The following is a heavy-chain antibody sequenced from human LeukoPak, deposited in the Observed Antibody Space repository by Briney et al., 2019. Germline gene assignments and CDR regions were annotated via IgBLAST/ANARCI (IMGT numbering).Heavy chain of an antibody. J-gene: IGHJ6*03. V-gene: IGHV1-18*01. D-gene: IGHD3-22*01. CDR1: GYTFTSYG. CDR2: ISAYNGNT. CDR3: ARGSGDSSGYYFGYYYYYYMDV. Sequence: ASVKVSCKASGYTFTSYGISWVRQAPGQGLEWMGWISAYNGNTNYAQKLQGRVTMTRNTSISTAYMELSSLRSEDTAVYYCARGSGDSSGYYFGYYYYYYMDVWGKGTTVTISS.